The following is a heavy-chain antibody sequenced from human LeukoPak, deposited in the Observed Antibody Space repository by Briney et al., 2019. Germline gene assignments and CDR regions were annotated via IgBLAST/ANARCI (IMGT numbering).Heavy chain of an antibody. CDR2: VIPILDIT. Sequence: ASVKVSCKASGYTFTSYDINWVRQATGQGLEWMGGVIPILDITDYAQKFQGRLTITADKSTGTGYMELSSLRSEDSAVYYCAVLSDGAYCGGDCFYLDSWGQGTLVTVSS. CDR1: GYTFTSYD. J-gene: IGHJ5*01. D-gene: IGHD2-21*02. CDR3: AVLSDGAYCGGDCFYLDS. V-gene: IGHV1-69*10.